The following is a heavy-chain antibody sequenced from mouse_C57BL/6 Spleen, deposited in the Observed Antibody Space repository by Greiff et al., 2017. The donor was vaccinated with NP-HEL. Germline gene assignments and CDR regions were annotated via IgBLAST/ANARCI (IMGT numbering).Heavy chain of an antibody. D-gene: IGHD1-1*01. Sequence: EVQLVESGGGLVQPKGSLKLSCAASGFSFNTYAMNWVRQAPGKGLEWVARIRSKSNNYATYYADSVKDRFTISRDDSESMLYLQMNNLKTEDTAMYYCVSEFIQGYFDVWGTGTTVTVSS. J-gene: IGHJ1*03. CDR1: GFSFNTYA. V-gene: IGHV10-1*01. CDR2: IRSKSNNYAT. CDR3: VSEFIQGYFDV.